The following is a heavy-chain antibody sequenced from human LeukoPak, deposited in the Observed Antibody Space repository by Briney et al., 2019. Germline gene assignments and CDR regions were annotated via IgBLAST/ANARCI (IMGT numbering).Heavy chain of an antibody. V-gene: IGHV1-46*01. D-gene: IGHD6-19*01. CDR3: ARDFSVAGHPPYFDY. CDR1: GYTFTSYY. CDR2: INPSSGST. J-gene: IGHJ4*02. Sequence: GASVKVSCKASGYTFTSYYMHWVRQAPGQGLEWMGIINPSSGSTSYAQKFQGRVTMTRDMSTSTVYMELSSLRSEDTAVYYCARDFSVAGHPPYFDYWGQGTLVAVSS.